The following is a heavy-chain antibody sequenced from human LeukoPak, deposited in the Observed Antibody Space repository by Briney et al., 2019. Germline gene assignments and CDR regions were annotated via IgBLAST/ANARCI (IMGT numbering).Heavy chain of an antibody. CDR3: ARESGSGSQDRFDP. CDR2: IYYSGST. V-gene: IGHV4-39*07. Sequence: SETLSLTCTVSGGSISSSSYYWGWIRQPPGKGLEWIGSIYYSGSTYYNPSLKSRVTISVDTSKNQFSLKLSSVTAADTAVYYCARESGSGSQDRFDPWGQGTLVTVSS. J-gene: IGHJ5*02. D-gene: IGHD3-3*01. CDR1: GGSISSSSYY.